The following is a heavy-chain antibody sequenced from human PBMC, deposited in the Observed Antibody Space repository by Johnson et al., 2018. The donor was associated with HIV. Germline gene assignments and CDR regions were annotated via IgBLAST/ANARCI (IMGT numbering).Heavy chain of an antibody. J-gene: IGHJ3*02. CDR1: GFTFSNAW. CDR2: IKSKTDGGTT. CDR3: GKDDLGWELSHGDAFDI. Sequence: VQVVESGGGLVKPGGSLRLSCAASGFTFSNAWMSWVRQAPGKGLEWVGRIKSKTDGGTTDYAAPVKGRFTISRDDSKNTLYLKMNGLRAEDTAVDYCGKDDLGWELSHGDAFDIWGQGTMVIVSS. V-gene: IGHV3-15*01. D-gene: IGHD1-26*01.